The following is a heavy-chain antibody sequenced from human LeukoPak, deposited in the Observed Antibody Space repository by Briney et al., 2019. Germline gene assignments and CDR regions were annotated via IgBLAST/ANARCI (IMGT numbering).Heavy chain of an antibody. CDR1: GFTFSNYG. J-gene: IGHJ4*02. D-gene: IGHD6-13*01. CDR2: ISFDGSQK. Sequence: GGSLRLSYAASGFTFSNYGMHWVRQAPGKGLEWVALISFDGSQKYYADSVKGRFTISRDNSKSTVYLQMNSLRAEDTAVYYCAKPTFGQLAPDYWGQGTLVTVSS. CDR3: AKPTFGQLAPDY. V-gene: IGHV3-30*02.